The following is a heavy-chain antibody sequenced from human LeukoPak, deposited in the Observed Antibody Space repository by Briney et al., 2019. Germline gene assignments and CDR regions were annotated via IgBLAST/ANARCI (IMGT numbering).Heavy chain of an antibody. CDR3: ARGHSSSWFIGWYFDL. Sequence: SETLSLTCTVSGGSISSYSWSWIRQPAGKRLEWIGRVYTSGSTSYNPSLKSRVTMSVDTSKSQFSLKLSSVTAADTAVYYCARGHSSSWFIGWYFDLWGRGTLVTVSS. D-gene: IGHD6-13*01. J-gene: IGHJ2*01. CDR1: GGSISSYS. CDR2: VYTSGST. V-gene: IGHV4-4*07.